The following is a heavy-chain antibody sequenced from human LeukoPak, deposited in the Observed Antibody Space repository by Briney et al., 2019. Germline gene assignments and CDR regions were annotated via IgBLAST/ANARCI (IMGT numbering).Heavy chain of an antibody. Sequence: KPSETLSLTCAVYGGSFSGYYWSWIRQPPGKGLEWIGEINHSGSTYYNPSLKSRVTISVDTSKNQFSLKLSSVTAADTAVYYCARRPDDYWGQGTLVTVSS. CDR2: INHSGST. CDR1: GGSFSGYY. CDR3: ARRPDDY. V-gene: IGHV4-34*01. J-gene: IGHJ4*02. D-gene: IGHD1-14*01.